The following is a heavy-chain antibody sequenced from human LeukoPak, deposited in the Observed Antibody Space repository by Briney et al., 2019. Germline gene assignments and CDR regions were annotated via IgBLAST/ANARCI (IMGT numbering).Heavy chain of an antibody. V-gene: IGHV3-23*01. Sequence: PGGSLRLSCAASGFTFRNYAMSWVRQAPGKGLEWVSGIVDSGDSTRYGDSVKGRFTISRDNSKNTLYLQMNSLRAEDMAVYYCGGCSGDSCYSHPIAYWGQGTLVTVSS. CDR3: GGCSGDSCYSHPIAY. CDR1: GFTFRNYA. CDR2: IVDSGDST. J-gene: IGHJ4*02. D-gene: IGHD2-15*01.